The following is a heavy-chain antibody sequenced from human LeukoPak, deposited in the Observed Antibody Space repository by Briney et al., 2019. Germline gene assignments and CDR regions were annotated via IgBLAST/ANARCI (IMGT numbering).Heavy chain of an antibody. CDR2: IYSNRQKI. D-gene: IGHD4-23*01. CDR3: GRDITPGGLDV. Sequence: PGGSLRLSCTASGVTSADYAMHWVRQAPGKGLEWVSGIYSNRQKIDYADSVKGRFIISRDDAENSLFLQMNSLRPEDTGVYYCGRDITPGGLDVLGQGTTVTVS. J-gene: IGHJ6*02. CDR1: GVTSADYA. V-gene: IGHV3-9*02.